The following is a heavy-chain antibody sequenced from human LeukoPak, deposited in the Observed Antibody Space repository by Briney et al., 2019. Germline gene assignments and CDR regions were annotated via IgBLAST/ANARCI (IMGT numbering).Heavy chain of an antibody. J-gene: IGHJ3*02. CDR3: AQMPSSIAARNAFDI. CDR2: IYHSGST. CDR1: GGSISSGGYY. V-gene: IGHV4-30-2*01. D-gene: IGHD6-6*01. Sequence: SETLSLTCTVSGGSISSGGYYWSWIRQPPGKGLEWIGYIYHSGSTYYNPSLKSRVTISVDRSKNQFSLKLSSVTAADTAVYYCAQMPSSIAARNAFDIWGQGTMVTVSS.